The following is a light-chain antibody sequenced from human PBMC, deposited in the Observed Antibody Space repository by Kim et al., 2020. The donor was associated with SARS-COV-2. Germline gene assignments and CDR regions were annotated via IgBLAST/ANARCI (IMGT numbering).Light chain of an antibody. V-gene: IGLV2-23*02. CDR1: SSDVGTYDL. Sequence: QSVLTQPASVSGSPGQSITISCTGTSSDVGTYDLVSWYLHSPGTAPKLMIYEVSKRPSGVSNRFSGSTSGNTASLTISGLQAEDEADYYCCSYAGSSTFVFGTGTKVTVL. CDR2: EVS. J-gene: IGLJ1*01. CDR3: CSYAGSSTFV.